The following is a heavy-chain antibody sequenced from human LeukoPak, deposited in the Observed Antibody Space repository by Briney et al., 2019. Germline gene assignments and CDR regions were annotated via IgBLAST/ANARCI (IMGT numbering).Heavy chain of an antibody. V-gene: IGHV4-59*01. Sequence: SETLSLTCTVSGDSISNYYWNWIRQPPGKGLEWIGYIYYRGSTNYNPSLKSRVTISVDTSKNQFSLKLNSVTAADTAVYYCARVGVASGSSWSMAHYFDSWGQGALVTVSS. CDR3: ARVGVASGSSWSMAHYFDS. J-gene: IGHJ4*02. D-gene: IGHD2-15*01. CDR2: IYYRGST. CDR1: GDSISNYY.